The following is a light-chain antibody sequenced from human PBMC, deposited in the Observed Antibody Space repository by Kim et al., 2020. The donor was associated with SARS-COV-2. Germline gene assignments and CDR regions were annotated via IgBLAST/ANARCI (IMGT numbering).Light chain of an antibody. V-gene: IGKV3-20*01. Sequence: EIVLTQSPVTLSLSPGERATLSCRASPSVSSSDLAWYQQKPGQAPRLLIYGASSRATGIPDRFSGSGSGTDFTLTISRLEPEDFAVYYCQQYVSSPTFGQGTRLEIK. CDR3: QQYVSSPT. J-gene: IGKJ5*01. CDR1: PSVSSSD. CDR2: GAS.